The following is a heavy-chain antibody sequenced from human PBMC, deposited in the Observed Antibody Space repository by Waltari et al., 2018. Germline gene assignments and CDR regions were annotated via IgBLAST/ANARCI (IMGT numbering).Heavy chain of an antibody. V-gene: IGHV4-39*01. CDR3: ARLGSSGWFYYYGMDV. CDR1: GGSISSSSYY. CDR2: IYYSGST. Sequence: QLQLQESGPGLVKPSETLSLTCTVSGGSISSSSYYWGWIRKPPGKGLEWIGSIYYSGSTYYNPSLKSRVTISVDTSKNQFSLKLSSVTAADTAVYYCARLGSSGWFYYYGMDVWGQGTTVTVSS. J-gene: IGHJ6*02. D-gene: IGHD6-19*01.